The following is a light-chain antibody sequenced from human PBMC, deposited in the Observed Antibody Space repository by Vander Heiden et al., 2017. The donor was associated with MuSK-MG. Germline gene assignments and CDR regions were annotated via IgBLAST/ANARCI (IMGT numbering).Light chain of an antibody. CDR2: SNN. V-gene: IGLV1-47*02. Sequence: QSVLTQPPSVSGTPGQTVTISCSASRSNIRTNFVSWYQVFPGTAPRVLIYSNNERASGVPDRFSASKSGTSASLAISGLRSEDEADYYCGSWDDSLTVWVFGGGTKLTVL. J-gene: IGLJ3*02. CDR1: RSNIRTNF. CDR3: GSWDDSLTVWV.